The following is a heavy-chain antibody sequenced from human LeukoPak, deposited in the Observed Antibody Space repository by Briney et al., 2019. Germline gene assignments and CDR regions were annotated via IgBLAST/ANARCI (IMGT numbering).Heavy chain of an antibody. V-gene: IGHV4-59*11. CDR2: ISYSGRHGNP. Sequence: SETLSLTRSVSGGSISGHHWSWLRHPPGKGLEWIGHISYSGRHGNPSYNASLKSRVTISVDTSKIQFALNLASVTAADAAVYYGAGWNNGGDYWGQGTLVTVSS. D-gene: IGHD1/OR15-1a*01. CDR1: GGSISGHH. J-gene: IGHJ4*02. CDR3: AGWNNGGDY.